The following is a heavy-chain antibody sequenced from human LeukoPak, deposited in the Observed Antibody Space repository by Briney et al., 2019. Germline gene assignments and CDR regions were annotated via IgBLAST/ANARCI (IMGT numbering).Heavy chain of an antibody. Sequence: PSATLSLTCTVSGASIRSTYWSWLRQHPGKGLEWVGYIYYTGSTNSNPSLKSRVTVSVDTSKNQFSLKLSSMTAADTAVYYCARLDRSGYEMGGTWFDPWGQGTLVTVSS. D-gene: IGHD3-22*01. J-gene: IGHJ5*02. CDR2: IYYTGST. CDR1: GASIRSTY. V-gene: IGHV4-59*08. CDR3: ARLDRSGYEMGGTWFDP.